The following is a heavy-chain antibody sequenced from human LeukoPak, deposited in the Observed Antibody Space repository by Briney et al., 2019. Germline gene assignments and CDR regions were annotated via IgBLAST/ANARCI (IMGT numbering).Heavy chain of an antibody. Sequence: SETLSLTCAVYGGSFSGYYWSWIRQPPGKGLEWIGEINHSGSTNYNPSLKSRVTISVDTPKNQFSLKLSSVTAADTAVYYCAREFSGYDFDYWGQGTLVTVSS. CDR1: GGSFSGYY. D-gene: IGHD5-12*01. J-gene: IGHJ4*02. V-gene: IGHV4-34*01. CDR3: AREFSGYDFDY. CDR2: INHSGST.